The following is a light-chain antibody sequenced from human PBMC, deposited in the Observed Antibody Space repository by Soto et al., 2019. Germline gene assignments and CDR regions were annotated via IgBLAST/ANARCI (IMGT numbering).Light chain of an antibody. J-gene: IGLJ1*01. CDR2: EVN. CDR1: SSDVGAYNF. CDR3: SSFTRSSTYV. V-gene: IGLV2-14*01. Sequence: QSVLTQPASVSGSPGQSITISCTGTSSDVGAYNFVSWYHQYPGKAPKVMIYEVNNRPSGVSNRFSGSKSGNTASLTISGLQAEDEADYYCSSFTRSSTYVFGSGTKVTVL.